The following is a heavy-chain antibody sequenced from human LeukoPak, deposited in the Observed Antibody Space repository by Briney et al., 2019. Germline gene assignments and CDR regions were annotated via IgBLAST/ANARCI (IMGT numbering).Heavy chain of an antibody. J-gene: IGHJ6*02. CDR3: ARDVLERRRGMDV. Sequence: ASETLSLTCTVSGGSIRSYYWSWIRQPPGKGLEWIGYIYYSGSTNYNPSLKSRVTISVDTSKNQFSLKLSSVTAADTAVYYCARDVLERRRGMDVWGQGTTVTVSS. CDR1: GGSIRSYY. D-gene: IGHD1-1*01. CDR2: IYYSGST. V-gene: IGHV4-59*01.